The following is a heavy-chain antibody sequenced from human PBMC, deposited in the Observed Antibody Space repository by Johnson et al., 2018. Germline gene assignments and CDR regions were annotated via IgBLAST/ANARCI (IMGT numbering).Heavy chain of an antibody. CDR1: GFTFSSYG. Sequence: QVQLVQSGGGVVQXGRSXRLXCVASGFTFSSYGIHWVRQAPGKGLAWVAVIWSDERKKYYADSVKGRFTISRDNSKNTLYMQMNRLRAEDTAVYYCARDYALGSSWYLFDYWCQGALVTVSS. V-gene: IGHV3-33*01. J-gene: IGHJ4*02. CDR2: IWSDERKK. CDR3: ARDYALGSSWYLFDY. D-gene: IGHD6-13*01.